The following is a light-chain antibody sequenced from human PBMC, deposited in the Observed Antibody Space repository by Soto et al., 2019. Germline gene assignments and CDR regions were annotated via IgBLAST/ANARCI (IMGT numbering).Light chain of an antibody. Sequence: QSALTQPPSVSGTPGQTVTISCTGSSSTIGASYDVHWYQQLPGTAPKLLVFANNNRPAGVPDRFSGSKSGTSASLAITGLQAEDEATYYCQSYHTSLTGVFGTGTKVTVL. CDR1: SSTIGASYD. V-gene: IGLV1-40*01. CDR2: ANN. CDR3: QSYHTSLTGV. J-gene: IGLJ1*01.